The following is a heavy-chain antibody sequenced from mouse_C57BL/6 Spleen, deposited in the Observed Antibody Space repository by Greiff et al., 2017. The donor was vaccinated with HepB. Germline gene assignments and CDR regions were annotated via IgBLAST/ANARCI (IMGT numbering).Heavy chain of an antibody. D-gene: IGHD1-1*01. CDR3: ARPGSSHYWYFDV. CDR1: GFTFSSYT. V-gene: IGHV5-9*01. CDR2: ISGGGGNT. J-gene: IGHJ1*03. Sequence: EVQGVESGGGLVKPGGSLKLSCAASGFTFSSYTMSWVRQTPEKRLEWVATISGGGGNTYYPDSVKGRFTISRDNAKNTLYLQMSSLRSEDTALYYCARPGSSHYWYFDVWGTGTTVTVSS.